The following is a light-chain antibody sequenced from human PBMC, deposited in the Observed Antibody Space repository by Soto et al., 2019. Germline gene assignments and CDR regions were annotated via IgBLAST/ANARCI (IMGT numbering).Light chain of an antibody. CDR3: QSYDGSLRV. CDR2: EVS. V-gene: IGLV2-14*01. J-gene: IGLJ3*02. CDR1: SSDVGAYKY. Sequence: QSALTQPASVSASPGQSITISCTGTSSDVGAYKYVSWYQQYPGRAPKLIISEVSNRPSGVSNRFSGSKSGDTASLTISGLQAEDEADYYCQSYDGSLRVFGGGTKLTVL.